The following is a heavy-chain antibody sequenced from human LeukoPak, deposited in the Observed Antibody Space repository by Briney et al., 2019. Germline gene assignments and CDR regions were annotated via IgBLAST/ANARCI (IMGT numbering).Heavy chain of an antibody. D-gene: IGHD3-22*01. CDR3: ARDRIDSSGYYSFDC. V-gene: IGHV4-59*06. CDR2: IDYSGST. CDR1: GASLSTSS. Sequence: SETLSLTCTVSGASLSTSSWTWIRQPPGKGLEWIGYIDYSGSTYYNPSLKSRVVISVDTSKDQFSLNLSSVTAADTAVYYCARDRIDSSGYYSFDCWGQGTLVTVSS. J-gene: IGHJ4*02.